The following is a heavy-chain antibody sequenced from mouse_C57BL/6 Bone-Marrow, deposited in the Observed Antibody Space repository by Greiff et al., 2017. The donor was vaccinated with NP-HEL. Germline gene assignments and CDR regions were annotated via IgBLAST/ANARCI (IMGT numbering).Heavy chain of an antibody. CDR1: GYTFTSYW. CDR3: AREGRQLRLYYFDY. Sequence: QVQLKQPGAELVKPGASVKMSCKASGYTFTSYWITWVKQRPGQGLEWIGDIYPGSGSTNYNEKFKSKATLTVDTSSSTAYMQLSSLTSEDSAVYYCAREGRQLRLYYFDYWGQGTTLTVSS. CDR2: IYPGSGST. D-gene: IGHD3-2*02. J-gene: IGHJ2*01. V-gene: IGHV1-55*01.